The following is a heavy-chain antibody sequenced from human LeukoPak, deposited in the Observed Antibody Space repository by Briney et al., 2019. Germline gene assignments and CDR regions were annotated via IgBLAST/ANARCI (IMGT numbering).Heavy chain of an antibody. V-gene: IGHV3-7*01. J-gene: IGHJ4*02. CDR2: IKQDGSEK. CDR1: GFTFSSYS. CDR3: ARLYSYGYFDY. D-gene: IGHD5-18*01. Sequence: PGGSLRLSCAASGFTFSSYSMNWVRQAPGKGLEWVANIKQDGSEKYYVDSVKGRFTISRDNAKNSLYLQMNSLRAEDTAVYYCARLYSYGYFDYWGQGTLVTVSS.